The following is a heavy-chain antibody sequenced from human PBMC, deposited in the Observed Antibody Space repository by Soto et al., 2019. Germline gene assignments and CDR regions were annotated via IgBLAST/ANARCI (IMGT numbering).Heavy chain of an antibody. CDR1: GFSLRNARMG. Sequence: QVTLKESGPVLVKPTETLTLTCTVSGFSLRNARMGVSWIRQPPGKALEWLAHIFSNDEKSYSTSLKSRLTISKDTSKSQVVLTMTNMDPVDTATYYCARQAYDFWSGYYTYYFDYWGQGTLVTVSS. D-gene: IGHD3-3*01. CDR3: ARQAYDFWSGYYTYYFDY. V-gene: IGHV2-26*01. J-gene: IGHJ4*02. CDR2: IFSNDEK.